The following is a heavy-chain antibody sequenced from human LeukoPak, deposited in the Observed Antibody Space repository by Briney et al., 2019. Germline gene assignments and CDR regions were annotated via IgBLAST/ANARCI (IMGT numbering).Heavy chain of an antibody. CDR3: TRVGYIDEGIDY. CDR2: IKQDGSKK. CDR1: GFPFSSYW. J-gene: IGHJ4*02. Sequence: GGSLRLSCVASGFPFSSYWMTWVRQAPGKGLEWAANIKQDGSKKSYVDSVKGRFTISRDNAKNSLYLQMNSLRAEDTAIYYCTRVGYIDEGIDYWGQGTLVTVSS. V-gene: IGHV3-7*04. D-gene: IGHD5-24*01.